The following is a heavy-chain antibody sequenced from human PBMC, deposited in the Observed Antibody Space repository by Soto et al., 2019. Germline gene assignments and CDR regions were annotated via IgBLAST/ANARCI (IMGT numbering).Heavy chain of an antibody. V-gene: IGHV4-30-4*01. D-gene: IGHD2-8*01. J-gene: IGHJ4*02. CDR3: ARAKLGIMVYAPYYFDY. Sequence: QVQLQESGPGLVKPSQTLSLTCTVSGGSISSGDYYWSWIRQPPGKGLEWIGYIYYSGSTYYNPFLKSRVTISVDTSKNQFSLKLSSVTAADTAVYYCARAKLGIMVYAPYYFDYWGQGTLVTVSS. CDR2: IYYSGST. CDR1: GGSISSGDYY.